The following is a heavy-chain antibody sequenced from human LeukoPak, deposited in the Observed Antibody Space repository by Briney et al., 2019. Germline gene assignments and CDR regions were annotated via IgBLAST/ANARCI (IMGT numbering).Heavy chain of an antibody. D-gene: IGHD3-10*01. CDR1: GDSISNHY. J-gene: IGHJ4*02. V-gene: IGHV4-59*08. CDR3: GRHFGGSSGSFYTDY. Sequence: MPSETLSLTCTVSGDSISNHYWNWIRQPPGKGLEWIGYVFSSGSTDYNPSLKSRVTISLGTSRNLFSLSLTSVTAADTAVYYCGRHFGGSSGSFYTDYWGQGTLVTVSS. CDR2: VFSSGST.